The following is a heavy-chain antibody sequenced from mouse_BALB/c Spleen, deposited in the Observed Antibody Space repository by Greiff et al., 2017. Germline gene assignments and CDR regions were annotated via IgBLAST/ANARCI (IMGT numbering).Heavy chain of an antibody. J-gene: IGHJ4*01. CDR3: TRYYRYDDGVYAMDY. CDR1: GFSLTSYG. Sequence: VQLQQSGPGLVQPSQSLSITCTVSGFSLTSYGVHWVRQSPGKGLEWLGVIWSGGSTDYNAAFISRLSISKDNSKSQVFFKMNSLQANDTAIYYCTRYYRYDDGVYAMDYWGQGTSVTVSS. V-gene: IGHV2-2*02. D-gene: IGHD2-14*01. CDR2: IWSGGST.